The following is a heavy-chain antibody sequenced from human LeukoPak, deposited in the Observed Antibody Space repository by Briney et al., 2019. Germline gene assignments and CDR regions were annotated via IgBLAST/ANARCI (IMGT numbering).Heavy chain of an antibody. Sequence: GGSLRLSCVGTGFXFNNYPINWVRQAPGKGLEWVSYISRDGSTESTVDAPRGRSATSRDNAKNTVFLLINSLRVEDTAVYYCARDSVDGPFVISLDLWGQGALVTVSS. CDR1: GFXFNNYP. V-gene: IGHV3-48*03. J-gene: IGHJ4*02. CDR2: ISRDGSTE. D-gene: IGHD3-10*01. CDR3: ARDSVDGPFVISLDL.